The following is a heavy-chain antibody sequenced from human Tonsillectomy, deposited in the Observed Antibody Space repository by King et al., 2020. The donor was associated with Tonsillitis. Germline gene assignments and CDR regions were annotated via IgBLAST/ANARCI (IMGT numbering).Heavy chain of an antibody. V-gene: IGHV3-7*03. CDR1: GFPFSSFW. J-gene: IGHJ4*02. D-gene: IGHD3-10*01. CDR3: ARDILYPGSFVYFDY. CDR2: INQDGTDN. Sequence: VQLVESGGGLVQPGGSLRLSCAASGFPFSSFWMSWVRQAPGKGLEWLGNINQDGTDNYSVDSVKGRFTISRDNAKHSLYLQLNSLRAEDTAVYYCARDILYPGSFVYFDYWGQGTLVTVSS.